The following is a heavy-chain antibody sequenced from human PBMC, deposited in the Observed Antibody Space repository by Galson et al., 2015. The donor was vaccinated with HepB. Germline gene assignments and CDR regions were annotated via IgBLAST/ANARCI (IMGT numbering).Heavy chain of an antibody. CDR1: GFTFSSYA. D-gene: IGHD6-19*01. J-gene: IGHJ6*02. CDR2: ISYDGSNK. Sequence: LRLSCAASGFTFSSYAMHWVRQAPGKGLEWVAVISYDGSNKYYADSVKGRFTISRDNSKNTLYLQMNSLRAEDTAVYYCARYPQVPYSSGLSYGMDVWGQGTTVTVSS. CDR3: ARYPQVPYSSGLSYGMDV. V-gene: IGHV3-30*04.